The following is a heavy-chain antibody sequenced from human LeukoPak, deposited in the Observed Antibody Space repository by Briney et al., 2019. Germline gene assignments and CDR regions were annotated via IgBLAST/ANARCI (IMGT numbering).Heavy chain of an antibody. CDR1: GFTFSSYA. V-gene: IGHV3-23*01. CDR3: AKDQAEYSYGFCDY. J-gene: IGHJ4*02. CDR2: IGGSGGST. D-gene: IGHD5-18*01. Sequence: GGSLRLSCAASGFTFSSYAMSWVRQAPGKGLEWVSAIGGSGGSTYYADSVKGRFTISRDNSKSTLYLQMNSLRAEDSAVYYCAKDQAEYSYGFCDYWGQGTLVTVSS.